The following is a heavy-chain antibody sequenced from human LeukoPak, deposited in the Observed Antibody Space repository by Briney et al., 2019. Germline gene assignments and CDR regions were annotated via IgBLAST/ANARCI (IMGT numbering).Heavy chain of an antibody. D-gene: IGHD3-10*01. V-gene: IGHV4-59*01. CDR2: IYYSGST. CDR3: ASGGFGELFPSHHDAFDI. J-gene: IGHJ3*02. CDR1: GGSISSYY. Sequence: SETLSLTCTVSGGSISSYYWSWIRQPPGKGLEWIGYIYYSGSTNYNPSLKTRVTISVDTSKNQFSLKLSSVTAADTAVYYCASGGFGELFPSHHDAFDIWGQGTMVTVSS.